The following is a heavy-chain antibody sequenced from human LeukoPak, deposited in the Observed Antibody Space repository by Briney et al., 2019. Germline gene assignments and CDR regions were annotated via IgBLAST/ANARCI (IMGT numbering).Heavy chain of an antibody. J-gene: IGHJ3*02. CDR2: ISSSSSYI. CDR3: ARDPERYSSSSGFGESDAFDI. D-gene: IGHD6-6*01. Sequence: GGSLRLSCAASGFTFSSYSMNWVRQAPGKGLEWVYSISSSSSYIYYADSVKGRFTISRDNAKNSLYLQMNSLRAEDTAVYYCARDPERYSSSSGFGESDAFDIWGQGTMVTVSS. V-gene: IGHV3-21*01. CDR1: GFTFSSYS.